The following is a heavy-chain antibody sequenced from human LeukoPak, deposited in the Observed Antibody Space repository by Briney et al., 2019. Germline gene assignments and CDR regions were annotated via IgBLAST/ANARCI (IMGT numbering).Heavy chain of an antibody. D-gene: IGHD6-6*01. Sequence: QTLSPTSAISGDCVSSKSTAWTWIRQSPSRSLESLGRTYYTAKWYNDYAVSVKSRISLTPSTSKKKLSPQLNSVTPEDTAVYYCARGEVPYSIAARPDYWGER. CDR3: ARGEVPYSIAARPDY. CDR2: TYYTAKWYN. CDR1: GDCVSSKSTA. V-gene: IGHV6-1*01. J-gene: IGHJ4*03.